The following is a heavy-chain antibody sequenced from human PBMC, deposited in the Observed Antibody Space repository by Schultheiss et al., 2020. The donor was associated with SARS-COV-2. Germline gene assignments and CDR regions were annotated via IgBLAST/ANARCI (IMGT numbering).Heavy chain of an antibody. Sequence: SQTLSLTCTVSGGSISSYYWSWIRQPPGKGLEWIGYIYYSGSTNYNPSLKSRVTISVDTSKNQFSLKLSSVTAADTAVYYCARRPGGIAAAGTYYFDYWGQGTMVTVSS. CDR3: ARRPGGIAAAGTYYFDY. CDR1: GGSISSYY. J-gene: IGHJ4*03. CDR2: IYYSGST. V-gene: IGHV4-59*08. D-gene: IGHD6-13*01.